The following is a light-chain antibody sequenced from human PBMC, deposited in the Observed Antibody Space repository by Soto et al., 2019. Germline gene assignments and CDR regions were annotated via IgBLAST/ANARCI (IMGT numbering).Light chain of an antibody. CDR2: RNN. Sequence: QSVLTQPPSASGTPGQRVTLSCSGSSSTIGSNYVYWYQQLPGPAPKLLIYRNNQRPSGVPDRFSGSKSGTSASLAISGLRSEDEADYYCAAWDDSLSAVVFGGGTKLTVL. CDR1: SSTIGSNY. V-gene: IGLV1-47*01. J-gene: IGLJ2*01. CDR3: AAWDDSLSAVV.